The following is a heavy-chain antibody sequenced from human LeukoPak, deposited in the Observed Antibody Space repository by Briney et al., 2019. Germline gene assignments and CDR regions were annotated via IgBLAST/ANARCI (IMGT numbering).Heavy chain of an antibody. CDR1: GLTFSAYS. CDR3: ARAELRFLDPYNWFDP. J-gene: IGHJ5*02. CDR2: ISSSGDTV. D-gene: IGHD3-3*01. Sequence: TGGSLRLSCAASGLTFSAYSVNWVRQAPGKGLEWISHISSSGDTVYYADSVKGRFTISRDNAKNSLYLQMNSLRPEDTAVYYCARAELRFLDPYNWFDPWGQGTLVTVSS. V-gene: IGHV3-48*01.